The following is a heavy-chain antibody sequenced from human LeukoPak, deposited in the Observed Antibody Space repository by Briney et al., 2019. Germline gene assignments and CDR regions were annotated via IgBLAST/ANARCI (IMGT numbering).Heavy chain of an antibody. CDR1: GFTFSSYW. J-gene: IGHJ6*03. CDR2: INSDGSST. CDR3: ARDYTQYYYYYYMDV. Sequence: GGSLRLSCAASGFTFSSYWMHWVRQAPGKGLVWVSRINSDGSSTSYADSVRGRFTISRDNAKNTLYLQMNSLRAEDTAVYYCARDYTQYYYYYYMDVWGKGTTVTVSS. D-gene: IGHD3-16*01. V-gene: IGHV3-74*01.